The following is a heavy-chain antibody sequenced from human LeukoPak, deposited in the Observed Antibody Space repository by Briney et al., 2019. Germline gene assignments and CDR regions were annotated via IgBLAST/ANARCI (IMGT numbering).Heavy chain of an antibody. J-gene: IGHJ5*02. Sequence: GRSLRLSCAASVFTISSYAMHWVRQAPGKGLEWVAVISYDGSNKYYADSVKGRFTISRDNSKNTLYLQMNSLRAEDTAVYYCARGPFDPWGQGALVTVSS. V-gene: IGHV3-30-3*01. CDR2: ISYDGSNK. CDR1: VFTISSYA. CDR3: ARGPFDP.